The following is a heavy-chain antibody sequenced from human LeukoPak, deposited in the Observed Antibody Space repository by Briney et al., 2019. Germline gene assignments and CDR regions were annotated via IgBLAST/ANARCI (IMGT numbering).Heavy chain of an antibody. J-gene: IGHJ4*02. CDR1: GFIFTSYA. D-gene: IGHD1-26*01. CDR2: ISYDGSNK. Sequence: GGSLRLSCAASGFIFTSYAMHWVRQAPGKGLEWVAVISYDGSNKYYADSVKGRFTISKDTSKNTLYLQMSSLRAEDTAIYYCAKRGSKWDLDDWGQGTLVTVSS. CDR3: AKRGSKWDLDD. V-gene: IGHV3-33*06.